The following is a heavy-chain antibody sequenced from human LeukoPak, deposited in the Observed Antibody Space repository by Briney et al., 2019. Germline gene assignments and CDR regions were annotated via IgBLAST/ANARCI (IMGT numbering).Heavy chain of an antibody. V-gene: IGHV4-61*02. Sequence: PSGTLSLTCTVSGGSISSGSYYWSWIRQPAGKGLEWIGRIYTSGSTNYNPSLKSRVTISVDTSKNQFSLKLSSVTAADTAVYYCARDSSTVTTFGGVYYYYYYMDVWGKGTTATISS. D-gene: IGHD4-17*01. CDR2: IYTSGST. CDR3: ARDSSTVTTFGGVYYYYYYMDV. J-gene: IGHJ6*03. CDR1: GGSISSGSYY.